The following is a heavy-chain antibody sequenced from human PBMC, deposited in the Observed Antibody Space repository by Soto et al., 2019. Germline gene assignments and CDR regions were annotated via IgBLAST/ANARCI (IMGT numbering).Heavy chain of an antibody. J-gene: IGHJ4*02. D-gene: IGHD2-8*01. CDR3: ARRLTKTVSALGY. CDR2: ISENGVNK. V-gene: IGHV3-30*09. Sequence: GGSMRLSCSASGFTFTSFAIHWVRQAPGKGLEWVAVISENGVNKYSAESVRGRFVISRDNSKNTVELEMNSLRPEDTAIYFCARRLTKTVSALGYWGQGTLVTVSS. CDR1: GFTFTSFA.